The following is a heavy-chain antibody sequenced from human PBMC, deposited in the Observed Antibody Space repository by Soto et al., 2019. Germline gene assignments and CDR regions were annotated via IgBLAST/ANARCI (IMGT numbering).Heavy chain of an antibody. D-gene: IGHD3-16*02. V-gene: IGHV3-23*01. CDR2: ISGSGGST. Sequence: GGSLRLSCAASGFTFSSYAMSWVRQAPGKGLEWVSAISGSGGSTYYADSVKGRFTISRDNSKNTLYLQMNSLRAEDTAVYYCAKENYIWGSYREVGYFDYWGQGTLVTVSS. J-gene: IGHJ4*02. CDR1: GFTFSSYA. CDR3: AKENYIWGSYREVGYFDY.